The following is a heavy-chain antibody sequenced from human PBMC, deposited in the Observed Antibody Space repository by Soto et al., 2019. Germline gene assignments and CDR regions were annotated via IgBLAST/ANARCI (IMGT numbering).Heavy chain of an antibody. CDR3: ARGVVGVDNWNYGSYYYYYMDV. CDR2: IYYSGST. Sequence: QVQLQESGPGLVKPSETLSLTCTVSGGSISSYYWSWIRQPPGKGLEWIGYIYYSGSTNYNPSLKSRVTISVDTSKNQFSLKLSSVTAADTAVYYCARGVVGVDNWNYGSYYYYYMDVWGKGTTVTVSS. V-gene: IGHV4-59*01. J-gene: IGHJ6*03. CDR1: GGSISSYY. D-gene: IGHD1-7*01.